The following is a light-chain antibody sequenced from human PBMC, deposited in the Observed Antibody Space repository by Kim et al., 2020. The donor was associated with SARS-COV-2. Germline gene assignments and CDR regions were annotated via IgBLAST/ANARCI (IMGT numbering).Light chain of an antibody. J-gene: IGKJ4*02. CDR1: QSVNSY. Sequence: EIVMTQSPATLSVSPGGRATLSCRASQSVNSYLVWYQQKPGQAPRLLIYAASTRATGIPARFSGSGSGTDFTLTISSLQSEDFAVYYCQQYNNWPLTFGRGTKVDIK. V-gene: IGKV3-15*01. CDR3: QQYNNWPLT. CDR2: AAS.